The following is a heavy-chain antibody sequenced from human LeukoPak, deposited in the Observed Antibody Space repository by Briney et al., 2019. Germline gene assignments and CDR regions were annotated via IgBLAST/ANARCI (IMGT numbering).Heavy chain of an antibody. Sequence: GGSPRLSCAASGFTFSSYWMSWVRQAPGKGLEWVANIKQDGSEKYYVDSVKGRFTISRDNAKNSLYLQVNSLRAEDTAVYYCARDLVVVVAATSFNWFDPWGQGTLVTVSS. CDR2: IKQDGSEK. CDR3: ARDLVVVVAATSFNWFDP. J-gene: IGHJ5*02. D-gene: IGHD2-15*01. V-gene: IGHV3-7*01. CDR1: GFTFSSYW.